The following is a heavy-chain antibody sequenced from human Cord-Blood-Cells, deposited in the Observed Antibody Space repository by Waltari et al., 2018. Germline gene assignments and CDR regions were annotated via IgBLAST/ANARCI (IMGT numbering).Heavy chain of an antibody. V-gene: IGHV3-9*01. CDR2: ISWNSGSI. CDR3: AKDYYDSSGYYDAFDI. CDR1: GFPFDDYA. D-gene: IGHD3-22*01. J-gene: IGHJ3*02. Sequence: EVQLVESGGGLVQPGRSLRLSRAASGFPFDDYAMHWVRQAPGKGLEWVSGISWNSGSIGYADSVKGRFTISRDNAKNSLYLQMNSLRAEDTALYYCAKDYYDSSGYYDAFDIWGQGTMVTVSS.